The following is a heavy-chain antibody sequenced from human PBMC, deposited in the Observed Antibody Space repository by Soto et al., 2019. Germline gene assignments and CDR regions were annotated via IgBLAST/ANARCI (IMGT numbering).Heavy chain of an antibody. J-gene: IGHJ5*02. CDR3: ARDQREIFEAYNWFDP. V-gene: IGHV3-21*01. CDR2: ISSSSSYI. Sequence: GGSLRLSCAASGFTFSSYSMNWVRQAPGKGLEWVSSISSSSSYIYYADSVKGRFTISRDNAKNSLYLQMNSLRAEDTAVYYCARDQREIFEAYNWFDPWGQGTLVTVSS. D-gene: IGHD3-10*01. CDR1: GFTFSSYS.